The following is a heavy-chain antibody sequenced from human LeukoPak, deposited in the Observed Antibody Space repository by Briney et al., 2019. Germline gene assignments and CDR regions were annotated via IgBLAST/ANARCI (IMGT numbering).Heavy chain of an antibody. Sequence: ASVKVSCKASGYTFTSYYMHWVRQAPGQGLEWMGIINPSGGSTSYAQKFQGRVTMTRDTSISTAYMELSRLRSDDTAVYYCARDSRKGYSGNDLFDYWGQGTLVTVSS. CDR3: ARDSRKGYSGNDLFDY. V-gene: IGHV1-46*01. D-gene: IGHD5-12*01. J-gene: IGHJ4*02. CDR2: INPSGGST. CDR1: GYTFTSYY.